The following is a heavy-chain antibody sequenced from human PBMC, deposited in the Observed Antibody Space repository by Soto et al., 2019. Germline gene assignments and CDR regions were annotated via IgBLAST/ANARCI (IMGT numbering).Heavy chain of an antibody. Sequence: QVQLQQWGAGLLKPSETLSLTCAVYGGSFSGYQWSWIRQTPGKGLEWIGEINDSGNINYNPSLKSRVTILLDTPKKQISRQLSAVTAADSAVYYCARGLILWFGELSRRGGYYYYMDVWGKGTTVTVSS. J-gene: IGHJ6*03. CDR2: INDSGNI. CDR3: ARGLILWFGELSRRGGYYYYMDV. V-gene: IGHV4-34*01. D-gene: IGHD3-10*01. CDR1: GGSFSGYQ.